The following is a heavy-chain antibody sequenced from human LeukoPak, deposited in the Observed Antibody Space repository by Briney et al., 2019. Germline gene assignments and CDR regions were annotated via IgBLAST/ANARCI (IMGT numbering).Heavy chain of an antibody. CDR2: ISAYNGNT. Sequence: WASEKVSRKASGYTFTSHGISWVRQAPGPGIEWMGWISAYNGNTNYAQKLQGRVTMTTDTSTSTAYMELRSLRSDDTAVYYCARVYQEAFYICGQGTMVTVSS. CDR3: ARVYQEAFYI. V-gene: IGHV1-18*01. D-gene: IGHD3-16*02. CDR1: GYTFTSHG. J-gene: IGHJ3*02.